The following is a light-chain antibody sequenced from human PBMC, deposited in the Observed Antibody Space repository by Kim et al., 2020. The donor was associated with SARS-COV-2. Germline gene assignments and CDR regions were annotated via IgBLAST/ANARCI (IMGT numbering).Light chain of an antibody. Sequence: APGKTARITCGGNNIGRKSVHWYQQKPGQAPVLVIYYDSDRPSGIPERFPGSNSGNTATLTISRVEAGDEADYYCQVWDSSSDHPVFGGGTKLTVL. CDR1: NIGRKS. CDR3: QVWDSSSDHPV. J-gene: IGLJ3*02. V-gene: IGLV3-21*04. CDR2: YDS.